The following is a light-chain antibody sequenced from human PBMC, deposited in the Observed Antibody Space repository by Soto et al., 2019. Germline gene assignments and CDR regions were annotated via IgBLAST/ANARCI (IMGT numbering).Light chain of an antibody. CDR1: NIGSKS. CDR3: HVWACSSDHVV. V-gene: IGLV3-21*04. CDR2: YDS. J-gene: IGLJ2*01. Sequence: SSELTQPPSVSVAPGKTARITCGGNNIGSKSVHWYQQKQGQAPVLVIYYDSDRPSGNPERFSGSNSGTTATLTISSVEAEYEADYYCHVWACSSDHVVFVGGTKLTVL.